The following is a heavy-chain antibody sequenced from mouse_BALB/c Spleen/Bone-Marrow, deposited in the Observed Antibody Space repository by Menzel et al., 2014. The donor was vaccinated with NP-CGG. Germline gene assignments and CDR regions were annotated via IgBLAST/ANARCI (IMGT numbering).Heavy chain of an antibody. J-gene: IGHJ3*01. D-gene: IGHD1-1*01. V-gene: IGHV1S135*01. CDR1: GYAFTSYN. Sequence: VQLQQSGPELVKPGASVKGSCKASGYAFTSYNLYWAKQSHGKSLEWIGYIDPYNGGTSYNQKFKGKATLTVDKSSSTAYMHLSSLTSQDSAVYYCVREYYGSGFAYWGQGTLVTGSA. CDR2: IDPYNGGT. CDR3: VREYYGSGFAY.